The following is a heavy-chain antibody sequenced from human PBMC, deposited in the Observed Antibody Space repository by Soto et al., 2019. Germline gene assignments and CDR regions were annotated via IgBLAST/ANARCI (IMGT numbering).Heavy chain of an antibody. V-gene: IGHV3-23*01. CDR2: VSGSGGSV. CDR1: GFTFSSYG. J-gene: IGHJ6*02. D-gene: IGHD2-15*01. Sequence: EVQLLESGGDLVQPGRSLTLSCAAAGFTFSSYGMSWVRQAPGKGLEWVSAVSGSGGSVYYAASVRGRFTISRDNSKNTVYRQVNSLRAEDTAIYYCAKGSFVGADYAYGMDVWGQGTTVTVSS. CDR3: AKGSFVGADYAYGMDV.